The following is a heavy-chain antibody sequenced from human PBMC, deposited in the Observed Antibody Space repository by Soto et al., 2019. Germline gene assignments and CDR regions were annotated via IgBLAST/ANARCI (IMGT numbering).Heavy chain of an antibody. V-gene: IGHV3-23*01. CDR3: SNRDNSNYGGFFDY. J-gene: IGHJ4*02. CDR1: GFTFSSYA. Sequence: PGGSLRLSCAASGFTFSSYAMSWVRQAPGKGLEWVSTISGSGSSTYYADSVKGRLTISRDNSKNTLYLQMNSLGAEDTAIYYCSNRDNSNYGGFFDYWGQGTVVTVSS. CDR2: ISGSGSST. D-gene: IGHD4-4*01.